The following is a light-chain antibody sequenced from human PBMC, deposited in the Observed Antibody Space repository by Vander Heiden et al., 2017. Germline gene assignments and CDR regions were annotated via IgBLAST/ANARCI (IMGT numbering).Light chain of an antibody. Sequence: EIVLTQSPGTLSWSPGERGTLSCRASQSVSSSYLAWYQQIPGQAPRLLIYGASSRATGIPDRFSGSGSGTDFTLTISRLEPEDFAVYYCQQYGSSPRGIFTFGPGTKVDIK. CDR2: GAS. CDR1: QSVSSSY. CDR3: QQYGSSPRGIFT. J-gene: IGKJ3*01. V-gene: IGKV3-20*01.